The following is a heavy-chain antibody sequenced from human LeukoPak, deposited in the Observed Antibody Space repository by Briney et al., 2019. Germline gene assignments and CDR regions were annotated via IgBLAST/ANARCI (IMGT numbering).Heavy chain of an antibody. CDR1: GGSISSYY. D-gene: IGHD3-22*01. CDR3: ARMNYYDSSGSPSGGY. J-gene: IGHJ4*02. CDR2: IYYSGST. Sequence: SETLSLTCTVSGGSISSYYWSWIRQPPGKGLEWIGCIYYSGSTNYNPSLKSRVTISVDTSKNQFSLKLSSVTAADTAVYYCARMNYYDSSGSPSGGYWGQGTLVTVSS. V-gene: IGHV4-59*01.